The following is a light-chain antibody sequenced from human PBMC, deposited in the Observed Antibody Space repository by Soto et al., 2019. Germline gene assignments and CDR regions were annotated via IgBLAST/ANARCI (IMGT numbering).Light chain of an antibody. Sequence: DIQVMQSPLFLSASVGDTVTITCRTPQAVNFYLHWYHHKSGAAPKLLIYNASKLQSGAPSRFSARGSGSEFTLTIANLQPDDFGTYYCQQSYLSPDTFGQGTKLQSK. J-gene: IGKJ2*01. V-gene: IGKV1-39*01. CDR1: QAVNFY. CDR3: QQSYLSPDT. CDR2: NAS.